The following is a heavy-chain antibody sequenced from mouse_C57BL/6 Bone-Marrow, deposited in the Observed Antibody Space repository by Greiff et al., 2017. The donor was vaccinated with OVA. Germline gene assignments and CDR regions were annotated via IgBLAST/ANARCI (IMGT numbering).Heavy chain of an antibody. CDR3: AIRDYLLPLYWYFDV. J-gene: IGHJ1*03. D-gene: IGHD5-5*01. CDR1: GYTFTSYW. CDR2: IYPGSGST. Sequence: QVQLQQPGAELVKPGASVKMSCKASGYTFTSYWITWVKQRPGQGLEWIGDIYPGSGSTNYNEKFKSKATLTVDTSSSTAYMLLSSLTSEDSAVYYFAIRDYLLPLYWYFDVWGTGTTVTVSS. V-gene: IGHV1-55*01.